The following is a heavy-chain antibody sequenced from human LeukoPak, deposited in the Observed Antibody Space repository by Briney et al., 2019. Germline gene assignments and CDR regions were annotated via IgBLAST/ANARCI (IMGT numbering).Heavy chain of an antibody. Sequence: SETLSLTCTASGGSISSYYWSWIRQPPGKGLEWIGYIYYSGSTNYNPSLKSRVTISVDTSKNQFSLKLSSVTAADTAVYYCARGDTAMVDYWGQGTLVTVSS. CDR1: GGSISSYY. CDR3: ARGDTAMVDY. CDR2: IYYSGST. J-gene: IGHJ4*02. D-gene: IGHD5-18*01. V-gene: IGHV4-59*01.